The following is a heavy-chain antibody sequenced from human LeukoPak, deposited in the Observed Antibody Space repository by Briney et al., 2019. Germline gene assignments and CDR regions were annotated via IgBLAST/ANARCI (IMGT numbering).Heavy chain of an antibody. CDR3: ARELRIAVAGTKDY. J-gene: IGHJ4*02. CDR1: GFTFSSYA. CDR2: ISGSGTSA. V-gene: IGHV3-23*01. Sequence: PGGSLRLSCAASGFTFSSYAMSWVRQAPGKGLEWVSGISGSGTSAYYADSVKGRFIISRDNSKNTLYLQMNSLRAEDTALYYCARELRIAVAGTKDYWGQGTLVTVSS. D-gene: IGHD6-19*01.